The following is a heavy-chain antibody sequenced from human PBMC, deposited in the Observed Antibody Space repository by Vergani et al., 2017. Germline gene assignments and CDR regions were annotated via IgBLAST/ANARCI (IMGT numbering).Heavy chain of an antibody. CDR3: AGWSRAAGYTGPVS. Sequence: QVQLQESGPGLVKPSQTLSLTCTVSGASMSSVGYYWTWMRQSAGKRLEWIRDILGSGTANYDPSFQGRVSMSVATSKNQFSLTLSSVNATDTAVYYCAGWSRAAGYTGPVSWGQGARVTVCS. D-gene: IGHD6-13*01. CDR2: ILGSGTA. J-gene: IGHJ5*02. CDR1: GASMSSVGYY. V-gene: IGHV4-61*02.